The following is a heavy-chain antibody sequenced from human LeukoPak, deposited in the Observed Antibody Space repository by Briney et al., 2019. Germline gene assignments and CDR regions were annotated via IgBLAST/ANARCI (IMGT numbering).Heavy chain of an antibody. D-gene: IGHD5/OR15-5a*01. CDR1: GFKFDDYA. J-gene: IGHJ4*02. V-gene: IGHV3-9*01. Sequence: GGSLRLSCAASGFKFDDYAMHWVRHTPGKGLQWVSGISWSGGGKGYEDSVKGRFTISRDNAKNSLFLEMNTVRSEDTAIYYCAKGQYSVYDSQPDYWGQGALVTVSS. CDR2: ISWSGGGK. CDR3: AKGQYSVYDSQPDY.